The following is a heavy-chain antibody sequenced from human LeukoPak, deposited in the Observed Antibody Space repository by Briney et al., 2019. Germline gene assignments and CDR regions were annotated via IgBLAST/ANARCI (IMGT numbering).Heavy chain of an antibody. Sequence: ASVKVSCKASGYTFTSHGISWVRQAPGHGLEWVGWISPYNGKTVYAQNFQGRLTMTTDTSTNTAYLALRSLRPDDTAVYFCARGGEPPFVFGYLEWLSESYFFDSWGQGTLVTVSS. J-gene: IGHJ4*02. V-gene: IGHV1-18*01. D-gene: IGHD3-3*01. CDR3: ARGGEPPFVFGYLEWLSESYFFDS. CDR2: ISPYNGKT. CDR1: GYTFTSHG.